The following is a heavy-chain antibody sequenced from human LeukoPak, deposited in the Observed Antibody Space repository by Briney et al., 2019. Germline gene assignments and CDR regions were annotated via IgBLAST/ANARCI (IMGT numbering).Heavy chain of an antibody. CDR1: GFTVSSNY. Sequence: SGGSLRLSCAASGFTVSSNYMSWVRQAPGKGLEWVSSISSSSSYIYYADSVKGRFTISRDNAKNSLYLQMNSLRAEDTAVYYCARESIRDYWGQGTLVTVSS. J-gene: IGHJ4*02. CDR2: ISSSSSYI. V-gene: IGHV3-21*01. D-gene: IGHD2-21*01. CDR3: ARESIRDY.